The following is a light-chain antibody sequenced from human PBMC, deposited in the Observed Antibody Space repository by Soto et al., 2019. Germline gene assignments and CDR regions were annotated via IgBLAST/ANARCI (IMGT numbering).Light chain of an antibody. V-gene: IGLV1-40*01. J-gene: IGLJ3*02. CDR2: GNN. CDR1: SSNIGAGYD. Sequence: QSVLTQSPSVSGAPGQRVTISCTGNSSNIGAGYDVHWYQQLPGTAPELLIYGNNNRPSGVPDRFFGSKSGTSASLAITGLQAEDEAGYYCQSYDTSLSEVFGGGTQLTVL. CDR3: QSYDTSLSEV.